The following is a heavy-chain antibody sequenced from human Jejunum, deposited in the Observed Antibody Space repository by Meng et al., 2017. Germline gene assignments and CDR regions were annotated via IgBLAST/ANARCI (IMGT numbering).Heavy chain of an antibody. CDR2: IHYSGGT. V-gene: IGHV4-31*03. CDR1: GGPNKSAGHY. J-gene: IGHJ1*01. D-gene: IGHD4-23*01. Sequence: QVHLQESVQELAKPSQPLSLTFTVSGGPNKSAGHYWSWIRQDPVKGLEWIGYIHYSGGTYYNPSLKSRVTISVDTSKNQFSLKLNSVSAADTAVYYCARATAGNSEYFQNWGQGTLVTVSS. CDR3: ARATAGNSEYFQN.